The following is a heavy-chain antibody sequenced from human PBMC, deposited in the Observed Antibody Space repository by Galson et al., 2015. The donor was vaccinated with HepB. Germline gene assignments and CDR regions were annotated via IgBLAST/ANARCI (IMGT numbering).Heavy chain of an antibody. CDR3: THIRARASVRFDP. V-gene: IGHV2-5*02. Sequence: RALAKPTQTRSLTCTFSRVSLSTSEEGGGGAWSRQPPGKSLEWRGLIYWDDDQRYSPSLKNRLTITKDSSKDQVVLIMTKMYPMDTGAYFCTHIRARASVRFDPWGQGAQVTVSS. J-gene: IGHJ5*02. CDR2: IYWDDDQ. CDR1: RVSLSTSEEG.